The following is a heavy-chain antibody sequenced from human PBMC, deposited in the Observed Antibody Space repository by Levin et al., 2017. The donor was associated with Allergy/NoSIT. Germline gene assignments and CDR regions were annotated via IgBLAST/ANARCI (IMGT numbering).Heavy chain of an antibody. CDR2: ISTTGST. J-gene: IGHJ5*02. D-gene: IGHD3-9*01. V-gene: IGHV4-4*07. CDR1: GGSISSYY. CDR3: ARANYNYHILTGYYDDNWFDP. Sequence: SETLSLTCTVSGGSISSYYWSWIRQPAGKGLEWIGRISTTGSTNYNPSLKSRVTLSIDTSKNQFSLKLSSVTAADTAVYYCARANYNYHILTGYYDDNWFDPWGQGTLVTVSS.